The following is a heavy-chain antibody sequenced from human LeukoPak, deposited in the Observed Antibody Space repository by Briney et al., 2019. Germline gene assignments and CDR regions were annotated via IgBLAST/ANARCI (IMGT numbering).Heavy chain of an antibody. CDR1: GGSISSSTYS. D-gene: IGHD2-15*01. V-gene: IGHV4-39*07. J-gene: IGHJ4*02. CDR3: ARDNCSGGSCYSVDY. Sequence: SETLSLTCTVSGGSISSSTYSWGWIRQPPGKGLEWIGSIYYSGTTYYNPSLKSRVTVSVDTSKNQFSLKLSSVTAADTALYYCARDNCSGGSCYSVDYWGQGTLVTVSS. CDR2: IYYSGTT.